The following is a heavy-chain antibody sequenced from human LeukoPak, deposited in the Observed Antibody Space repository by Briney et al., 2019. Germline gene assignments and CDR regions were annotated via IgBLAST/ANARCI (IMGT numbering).Heavy chain of an antibody. CDR2: IYTSGRI. Sequence: PSETLSLTCTVSGASISSGSYYWSWIRQPAGKGLEWIGRIYTSGRIDYNPSLQSRLTISVDTSKNQFSLKLSSVTAADTAVYYCARELWPLYYCDYWGQGTLVTVSS. CDR3: ARELWPLYYCDY. V-gene: IGHV4-61*02. CDR1: GASISSGSYY. J-gene: IGHJ4*02.